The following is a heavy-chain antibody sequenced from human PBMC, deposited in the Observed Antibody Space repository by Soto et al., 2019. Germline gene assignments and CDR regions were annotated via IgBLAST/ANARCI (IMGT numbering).Heavy chain of an antibody. Sequence: TLSLTCTVSGGSISRPNFYGSWIRQHPGKGLEWIGHIYYNGTTYYNPTLKSRVSISVDTSKNQFSLKLSSVTAAGTAVHYCAREPRLLIWFGELHDWGRGTLLTVSS. J-gene: IGHJ4*02. CDR1: GGSISRPNFY. CDR2: IYYNGTT. V-gene: IGHV4-31*03. CDR3: AREPRLLIWFGELHD. D-gene: IGHD3-10*01.